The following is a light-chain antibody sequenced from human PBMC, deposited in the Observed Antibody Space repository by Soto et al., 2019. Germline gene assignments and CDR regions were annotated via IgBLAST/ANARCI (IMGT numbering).Light chain of an antibody. CDR1: QSVSSNY. Sequence: DIVLTQSPGTLSLSPGKRATLSCRSSQSVSSNYLAWYQQKPDQAPRLVIYDVSGRATGIPDRFSGSGSGTDFTLTISRLEPEDSAVYYCQQYGISPTFGQGTKVEIK. CDR3: QQYGISPT. J-gene: IGKJ1*01. CDR2: DVS. V-gene: IGKV3-20*01.